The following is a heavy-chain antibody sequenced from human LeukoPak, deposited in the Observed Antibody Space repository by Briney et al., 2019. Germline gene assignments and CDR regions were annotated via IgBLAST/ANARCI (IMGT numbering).Heavy chain of an antibody. CDR1: GYTFTSYD. J-gene: IGHJ4*02. D-gene: IGHD6-6*01. V-gene: IGHV1-8*03. CDR3: ARAGYSSSLNFDY. CDR2: MNPNSGNT. Sequence: ASVKVSCKASGYTFTSYDINWVRQATGQGLGWMGWMNPNSGNTGYAQKFQGRVTITRNTSISTAYMELSSLRSEDTAVYYCARAGYSSSLNFDYWGQGTLVTVSS.